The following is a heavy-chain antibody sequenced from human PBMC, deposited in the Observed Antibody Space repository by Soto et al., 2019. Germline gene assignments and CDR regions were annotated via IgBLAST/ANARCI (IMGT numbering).Heavy chain of an antibody. CDR3: ARDFRYCSSTSCYVDAFDI. Sequence: SETLSLTCTVSGGSISSYYWSWIRQPPGKGLEWIGYIYYSGSTNYNPSLKSRVTISVDTSKNQFSLKLSSVTAADTAVYYCARDFRYCSSTSCYVDAFDIWGQGTMVTVSS. J-gene: IGHJ3*02. CDR2: IYYSGST. CDR1: GGSISSYY. D-gene: IGHD2-2*01. V-gene: IGHV4-59*01.